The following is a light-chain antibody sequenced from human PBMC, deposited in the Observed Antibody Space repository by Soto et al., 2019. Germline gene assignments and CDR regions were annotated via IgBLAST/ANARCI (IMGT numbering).Light chain of an antibody. V-gene: IGKV1-5*03. CDR1: QDLDKW. CDR2: KSS. CDR3: QQYSSYWS. Sequence: ILMSQSPSSLSASVGDRVTITCRSSQDLDKWLSWYQQKPGKAPNLLIYKSSTLRAGVPSRFSGFGFWTEHTLTISDLKPDAFGTDYCQQYSSYWSFGQGTMVESK. J-gene: IGKJ1*01.